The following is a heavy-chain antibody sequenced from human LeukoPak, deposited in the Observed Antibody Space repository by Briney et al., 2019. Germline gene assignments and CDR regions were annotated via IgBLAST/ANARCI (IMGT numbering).Heavy chain of an antibody. V-gene: IGHV1-69*13. J-gene: IGHJ4*02. Sequence: SVKVSCKASGGTFSSYAISWVRQAPGQGLEWMGGIIPIFGTANYAQKFQGRVTITADESTSAAYMELSSLRSEDTAVYYCAREVGWRYFDWLPLGYWGQGTLVTVSS. CDR2: IIPIFGTA. CDR1: GGTFSSYA. D-gene: IGHD3-9*01. CDR3: AREVGWRYFDWLPLGY.